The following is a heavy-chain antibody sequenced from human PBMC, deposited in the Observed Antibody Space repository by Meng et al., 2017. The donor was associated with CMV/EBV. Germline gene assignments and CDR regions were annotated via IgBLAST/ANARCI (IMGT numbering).Heavy chain of an antibody. CDR2: TIPILGIA. D-gene: IGHD6-13*01. CDR3: ARLLTIAAAGRNAFDI. CDR1: GGTFSSYT. J-gene: IGHJ3*02. Sequence: SVKVSCKASGGTFSSYTVSWLRQAPGQGLEWMGRTIPILGIANYAQKFQGRVTITADKSTSTAYMELSSLRSEDTAVYYCARLLTIAAAGRNAFDIWGQGTMVTVSS. V-gene: IGHV1-69*02.